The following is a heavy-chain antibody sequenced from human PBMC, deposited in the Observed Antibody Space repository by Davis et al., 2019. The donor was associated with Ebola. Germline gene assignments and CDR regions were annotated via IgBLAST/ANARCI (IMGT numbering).Heavy chain of an antibody. J-gene: IGHJ6*02. CDR1: TFTFSSYA. D-gene: IGHD3-16*01. CDR3: VKDQSMIANNFFGLDV. Sequence: GESLKIPCEASTFTFSSYAMHWVRQAPGKGLEWVAFISTDGNKKDYADSVKGRFTISRDNSRDTLFLQMDSLRFEDSAVYYCVKDQSMIANNFFGLDVWGQGTTVTVSS. CDR2: ISTDGNKK. V-gene: IGHV3-30*18.